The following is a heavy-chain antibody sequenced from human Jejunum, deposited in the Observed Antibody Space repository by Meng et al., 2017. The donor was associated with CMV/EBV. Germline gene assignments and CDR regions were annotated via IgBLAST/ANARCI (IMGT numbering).Heavy chain of an antibody. V-gene: IGHV3-48*03. CDR2: ISPSGNNI. CDR3: TRDSQHHLY. Sequence: LSCAASGFTFSCCEMNRIRQAPGKGLEWVAFISPSGNNIHYADSVKGRFALSRDNTKNSLYLQMSGLRAEDTAVYYCTRDSQHHLYWGQGALVTVSS. D-gene: IGHD6-13*01. J-gene: IGHJ4*02. CDR1: GFTFSCCE.